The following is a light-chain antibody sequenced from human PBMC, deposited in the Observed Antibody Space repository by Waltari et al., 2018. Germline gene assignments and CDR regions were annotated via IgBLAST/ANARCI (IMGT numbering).Light chain of an antibody. Sequence: QSVLTQPPSVSGAPGQRVTISCTGSSSNIGAGHDVHWYQHLPGTAPKLLIYANNNRPSGVPDPFSGSGSGTSASLAITGLQAEDEADYYCQSYDSSLSGYVFGTGTTVTVL. CDR1: SSNIGAGHD. CDR3: QSYDSSLSGYV. V-gene: IGLV1-40*01. J-gene: IGLJ1*01. CDR2: ANN.